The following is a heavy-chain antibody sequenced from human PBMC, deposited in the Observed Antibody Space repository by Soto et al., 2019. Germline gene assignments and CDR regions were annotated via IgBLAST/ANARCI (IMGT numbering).Heavy chain of an antibody. CDR1: GFTFSSYG. D-gene: IGHD4-4*01. CDR3: AKVRVKDYYYYAMDV. V-gene: IGHV3-30*18. J-gene: IGHJ6*02. Sequence: VGSLRLSCAASGFTFSSYGMHWVRQAPGKGLEWVAVISSDGTSRFYADSVKGRFTISRDNSKNTLYLQMNSLRAEDTAMYYCAKVRVKDYYYYAMDVWGQGATVTVSS. CDR2: ISSDGTSR.